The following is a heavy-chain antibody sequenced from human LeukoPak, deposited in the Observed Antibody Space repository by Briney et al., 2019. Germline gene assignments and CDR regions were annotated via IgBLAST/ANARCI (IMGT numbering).Heavy chain of an antibody. V-gene: IGHV3-23*01. Sequence: GGSLRLSCAASGFTFSNYPMNWVRQAPGQGPEWVSVISSGGVNKYYADAVKGRFAVSRVNSKSTLYLQLNNLGVDDSAIYYCAIGRGSGNYNWFDPWGQGTLVTVTS. CDR3: AIGRGSGNYNWFDP. D-gene: IGHD3-10*01. J-gene: IGHJ5*02. CDR2: ISSGGVNK. CDR1: GFTFSNYP.